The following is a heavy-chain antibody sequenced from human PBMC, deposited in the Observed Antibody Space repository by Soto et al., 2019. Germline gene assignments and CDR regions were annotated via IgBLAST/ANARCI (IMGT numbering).Heavy chain of an antibody. Sequence: QVQLVQSGAVVKKPGASVKVSCKASGYIFTNYYIHWGRQAPGQGLEWMAIINPLPTSGSTNYAQKFQGRVTVTRDTSTSTVYLELSSLRSDDTAVYYCARDLAAAAYWGQGTLVTVTS. CDR1: GYIFTNYY. CDR2: INPLPTSGST. CDR3: ARDLAAAAY. V-gene: IGHV1-46*01. J-gene: IGHJ4*02. D-gene: IGHD6-13*01.